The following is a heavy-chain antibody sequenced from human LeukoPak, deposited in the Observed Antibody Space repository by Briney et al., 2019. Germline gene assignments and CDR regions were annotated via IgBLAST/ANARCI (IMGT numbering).Heavy chain of an antibody. CDR3: AKDSGSSSSSDWAAGS. CDR1: GFTVSNNY. Sequence: PGGSLRLSCAASGFTVSNNYMNWVRQAPGKGLEWVSVIYSGDRTYYADSVKGRFTISRDSAKNSLYLQMNSLRAEDTALYYCAKDSGSSSSSDWAAGSWGQGTLVTVSS. CDR2: IYSGDRT. J-gene: IGHJ5*02. V-gene: IGHV3-53*05. D-gene: IGHD6-6*01.